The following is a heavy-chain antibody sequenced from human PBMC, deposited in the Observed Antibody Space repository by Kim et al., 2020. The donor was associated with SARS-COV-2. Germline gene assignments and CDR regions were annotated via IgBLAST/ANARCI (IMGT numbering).Heavy chain of an antibody. J-gene: IGHJ4*02. CDR3: TRDLVPGGADY. V-gene: IGHV3-9*01. CDR1: GFKFERFA. D-gene: IGHD6-6*01. CDR2: LSLDSDRI. Sequence: SLRLSCEMSGFKFERFAVHWVRQPPGKGLEWVSGLSLDSDRIGYADSVKGRFTVSRDKAKDTLYLQMDSLRIEATAFYYCTRDLVPGGADYWGQGTLVTVSS.